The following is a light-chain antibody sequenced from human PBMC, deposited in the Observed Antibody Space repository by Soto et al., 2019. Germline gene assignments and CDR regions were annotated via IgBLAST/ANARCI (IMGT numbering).Light chain of an antibody. CDR2: GAS. Sequence: IQLTQSPSSLSASVGDRVTITCRASQGVRSYLAWFQQRPGKAPKLLIFGASTLQNGVPAKFSGGGFGTEFTLTITSLQPQDFATYYCHQVYPHPRTFGQGTKVEI. CDR1: QGVRSY. J-gene: IGKJ1*01. V-gene: IGKV1-9*01. CDR3: HQVYPHPRT.